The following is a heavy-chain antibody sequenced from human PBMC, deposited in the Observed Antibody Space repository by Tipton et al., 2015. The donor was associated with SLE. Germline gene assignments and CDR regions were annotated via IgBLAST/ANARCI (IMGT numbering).Heavy chain of an antibody. V-gene: IGHV4-39*01. Sequence: LRLSCTVSGDSISRSIYYWGWVRQPPGKGLEWIASIFHRGDTHYNPSLRSRVHISMDTSTNQFSLTLRSVTAADTAVYYCARSLGTGYFDKWGPGMLVTVSS. CDR2: IFHRGDT. J-gene: IGHJ4*02. CDR3: ARSLGTGYFDK. D-gene: IGHD7-27*01. CDR1: GDSISRSIYY.